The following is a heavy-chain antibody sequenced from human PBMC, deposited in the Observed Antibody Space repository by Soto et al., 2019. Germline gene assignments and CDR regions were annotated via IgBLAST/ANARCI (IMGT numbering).Heavy chain of an antibody. J-gene: IGHJ4*02. CDR2: ISSSSSYI. V-gene: IGHV3-21*01. CDR3: ARSMVRGVMEFDY. CDR1: GFTFSSYS. Sequence: PGGSLRLSCAASGFTFSSYSMNWVRQAPGKGLEWVSSISSSSSYIYYADSVKGRFTISRDNAKNSLYLQTNSLRAEDTAVYYCARSMVRGVMEFDYWGQGTLVTVSS. D-gene: IGHD3-10*01.